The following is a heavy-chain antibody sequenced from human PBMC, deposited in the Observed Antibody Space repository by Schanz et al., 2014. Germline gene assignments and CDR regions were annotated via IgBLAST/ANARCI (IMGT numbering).Heavy chain of an antibody. CDR1: GYTFTTYY. D-gene: IGHD5-12*01. CDR2: INPSGGST. CDR3: GRGYSRSDIDF. J-gene: IGHJ4*01. V-gene: IGHV1-46*03. Sequence: QVQLLQSGAEVKKPGASMKVSCKASGYTFTTYYMLWVRQAPGQGLEWMGIINPSGGSTRYGQKCQGSSSVTTYTSTSTVYLELSSLRSDDTAVYYCGRGYSRSDIDFGGHGTLITVSS.